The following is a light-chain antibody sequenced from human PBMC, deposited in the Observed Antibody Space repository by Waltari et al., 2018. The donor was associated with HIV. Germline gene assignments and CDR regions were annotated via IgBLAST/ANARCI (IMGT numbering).Light chain of an antibody. CDR1: QSVSRN. J-gene: IGKJ2*01. CDR2: DAS. CDR3: QQYNNWPPGT. V-gene: IGKV3-15*01. Sequence: EIVMTQSPATLSVSPGERATLSCRASQSVSRNLAWYQQKPGQAPRLLSYDASTRATGIPARFSGSGSGTYFTLTISSLQSEDFAVYYCQQYNNWPPGTFGQGAKLEIK.